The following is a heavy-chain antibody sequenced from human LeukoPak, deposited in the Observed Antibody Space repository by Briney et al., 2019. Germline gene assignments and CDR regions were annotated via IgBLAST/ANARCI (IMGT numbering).Heavy chain of an antibody. V-gene: IGHV4-38-2*02. CDR2: IYHSGST. D-gene: IGHD2-2*01. J-gene: IGHJ3*01. CDR1: GYSISSGYY. CDR3: AREGGYCSSTSCYDGRSV. Sequence: PSETLSLTCTVSGYSISSGYYWGWIRHPPGKGLEWIGNIYHSGSTFYTPSLKSRVTISVDTSKNQFSLKLSSVTAADTAVYYCAREGGYCSSTSCYDGRSVWGQGTMVTVSS.